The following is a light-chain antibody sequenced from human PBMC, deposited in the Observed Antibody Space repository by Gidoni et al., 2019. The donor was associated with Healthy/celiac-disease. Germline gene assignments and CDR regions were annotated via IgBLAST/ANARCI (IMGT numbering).Light chain of an antibody. V-gene: IGKV3-11*01. CDR1: QSVSSY. CDR2: DAS. J-gene: IGKJ4*01. Sequence: EIVLTQSPATLALSPGEIATLSCRASQSVSSYIAWYQQKPGQAPRLLIFDASNRATGIPARFSGSGSGTDFTLTISSLEPEDFAVYYCQQRSNWPRTTFGGGTKVEIK. CDR3: QQRSNWPRTT.